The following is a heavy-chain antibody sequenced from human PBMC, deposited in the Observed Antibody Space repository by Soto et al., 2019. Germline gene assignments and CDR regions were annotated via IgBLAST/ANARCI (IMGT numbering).Heavy chain of an antibody. CDR3: AGGLSSGWYYFDH. CDR1: GGSISSSTYY. D-gene: IGHD6-19*01. V-gene: IGHV4-39*01. Sequence: QLQLQESGPGLVKPSETLSLTCSVSGGSISSSTYYWGWIRQPPGKGLEWIGSIYYIGSTYYNPSLRSRVTISVDTSKNQFSLKLSSVTAADTAVYYCAGGLSSGWYYFDHWGQGSLVPVSS. J-gene: IGHJ4*01. CDR2: IYYIGST.